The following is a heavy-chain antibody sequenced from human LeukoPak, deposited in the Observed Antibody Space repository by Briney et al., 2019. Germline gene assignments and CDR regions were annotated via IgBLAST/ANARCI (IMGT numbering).Heavy chain of an antibody. V-gene: IGHV3-9*01. CDR2: ISWNSGSI. Sequence: PGGSLRLSCAASGFTFDDYAMHWVRQAPGKGLEWVSGISWNSGSIGYADSVKGRFTISRDNAKNSLYLQMNSLRAEDTALYYCAKDLSAAAGTGFDYWGQGTLVTVSS. D-gene: IGHD6-13*01. CDR1: GFTFDDYA. CDR3: AKDLSAAAGTGFDY. J-gene: IGHJ4*02.